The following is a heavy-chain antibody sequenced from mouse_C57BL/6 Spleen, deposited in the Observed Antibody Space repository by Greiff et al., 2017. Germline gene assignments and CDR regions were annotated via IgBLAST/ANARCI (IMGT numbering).Heavy chain of an antibody. J-gene: IGHJ3*01. CDR1: GFTFSSYA. CDR3: TRGGAAQATAWFAY. Sequence: EVQLQESGEGLVKPGASLKLSCAASGFTFSSYAMSWVRQTPEQSLEWVGYISPGGGYTNYADTVKGQATLSRDNAWNTLYLQMSSLKSEDTAVDYCTRGGAAQATAWFAYWGQGTLVTVSA. CDR2: ISPGGGYT. V-gene: IGHV5-9-1*02. D-gene: IGHD3-2*02.